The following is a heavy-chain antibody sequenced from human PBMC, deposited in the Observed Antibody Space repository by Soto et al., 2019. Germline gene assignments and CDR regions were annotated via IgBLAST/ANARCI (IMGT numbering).Heavy chain of an antibody. V-gene: IGHV3-48*01. Sequence: GGSLRRSCAAFGFKISSSSMNWVRQAPGRGLEWVAYISDSGSNTLYADSVKGRFTVSRDNSKNTLYLQMNSLRGEDTAVYYCARDLSVAGPDDRGQGTPVPVPS. CDR3: ARDLSVAGPDD. CDR2: ISDSGSNT. D-gene: IGHD6-19*01. J-gene: IGHJ4*02. CDR1: GFKISSSS.